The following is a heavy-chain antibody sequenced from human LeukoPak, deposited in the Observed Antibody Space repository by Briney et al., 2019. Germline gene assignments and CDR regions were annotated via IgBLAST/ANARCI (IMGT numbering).Heavy chain of an antibody. D-gene: IGHD5-24*01. CDR3: ARDQEISYPVDWFDP. CDR1: GGSISSGSYY. CDR2: IYTSGST. Sequence: PSETLSLTCTVSGGSISSGSYYWSWIRQPAGKGLEWIGRIYTSGSTNYNPSLKSRVTISVDTSKNQFSLKLSSVTAADTAVYYCARDQEISYPVDWFDPWGQGTLVTVSS. J-gene: IGHJ5*02. V-gene: IGHV4-61*02.